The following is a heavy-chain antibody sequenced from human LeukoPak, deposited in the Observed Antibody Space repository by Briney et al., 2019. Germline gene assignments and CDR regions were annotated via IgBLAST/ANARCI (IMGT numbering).Heavy chain of an antibody. V-gene: IGHV1-2*06. J-gene: IGHJ5*02. Sequence: ASVKVSCKASGYTFTGYYMHWVRQAPGQGLEWMGRINPNSGGTNYAQKFQGRVTMTRDTSISTAYMELSSLRSEDTAVYYCARVGPYDFWSGYRKAPFDPWGQGTLATVSS. CDR1: GYTFTGYY. CDR2: INPNSGGT. CDR3: ARVGPYDFWSGYRKAPFDP. D-gene: IGHD3-3*01.